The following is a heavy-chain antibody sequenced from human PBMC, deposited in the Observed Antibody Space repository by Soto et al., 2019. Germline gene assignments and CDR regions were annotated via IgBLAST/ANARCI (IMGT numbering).Heavy chain of an antibody. V-gene: IGHV4-34*01. CDR3: ARLLVAGTFDY. CDR2: INHGGSA. J-gene: IGHJ4*02. CDR1: GGSFSNYY. D-gene: IGHD6-19*01. Sequence: PSETLSLTCAVYGGSFSNYYWSWIRQPPGKGLEWIGEINHGGSANYNPSLKSRVTISLDTSKNQFFLKLHSVTAADTAMYYCARLLVAGTFDYWGQGTLVTVSS.